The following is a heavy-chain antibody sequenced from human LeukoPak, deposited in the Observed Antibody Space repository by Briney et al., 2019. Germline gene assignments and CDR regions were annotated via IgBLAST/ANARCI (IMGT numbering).Heavy chain of an antibody. CDR2: INPNSGGT. CDR1: GYTFTGYY. V-gene: IGHV1-2*02. Sequence: ASAKVSCKASGYTFTGYYMHWVRQAPGQGLEWMGWINPNSGGTNYAQKFQGRVTMTRDTSISTAYMELSRLRSDDTAVYYCARDEILWFRELLGYWGQGTLVTVSS. CDR3: ARDEILWFRELLGY. D-gene: IGHD3-10*01. J-gene: IGHJ4*02.